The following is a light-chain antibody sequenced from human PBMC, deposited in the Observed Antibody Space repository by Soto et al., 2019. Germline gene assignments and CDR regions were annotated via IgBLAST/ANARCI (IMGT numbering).Light chain of an antibody. J-gene: IGKJ3*01. Sequence: ESVLTQSPDTLSLSPGERATLSCGASQTISNNYLAWYQQKPGLAPRLLIFDAFIRATGIPDRFSGSGSGADFTLTISRLEPADFAVYYCQQYGNSPTFGPGTKVD. CDR1: QTISNNY. V-gene: IGKV3D-20*01. CDR3: QQYGNSPT. CDR2: DAF.